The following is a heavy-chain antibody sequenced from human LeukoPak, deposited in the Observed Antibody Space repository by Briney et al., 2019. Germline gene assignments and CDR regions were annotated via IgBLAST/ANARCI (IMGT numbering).Heavy chain of an antibody. V-gene: IGHV4-30-4*08. CDR1: GGSISSGDYY. CDR2: IYYSGST. Sequence: SETLSLTCTVSGGSISSGDYYWSWTRQPPGKGREWIGYIYYSGSTYYNPSLKSRVTISVDTSKNQFSLKLSSVTAADTAVYYCARETVPAATTNWFDPWGQGTLVTVSS. D-gene: IGHD2-2*01. J-gene: IGHJ5*02. CDR3: ARETVPAATTNWFDP.